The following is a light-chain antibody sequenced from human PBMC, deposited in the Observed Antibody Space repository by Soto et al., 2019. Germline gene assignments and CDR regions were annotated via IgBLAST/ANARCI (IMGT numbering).Light chain of an antibody. CDR1: QRVSSN. CDR2: GAS. J-gene: IGKJ5*01. V-gene: IGKV3-11*01. CDR3: QQRTNWPPIT. Sequence: EVVVTRSPATLSVSPGERATLSCRASQRVSSNLAWYQQKPGQAPRLLIYGASTRATGIPDRFSGSGSGTDFTLTISRLEPEDFAVYYCQQRTNWPPITFGQGTRLE.